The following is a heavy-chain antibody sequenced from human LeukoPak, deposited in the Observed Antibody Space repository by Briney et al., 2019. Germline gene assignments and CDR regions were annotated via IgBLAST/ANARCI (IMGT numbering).Heavy chain of an antibody. Sequence: KSSETLSLTCGVSGTPLTSYYWSWIRQTPGKGLEWIGEVNHSGYTNMNPSLKSRVTISVDTSKNQFSLMMTSVTAADTAVYFCARMTTGHDYWGQGTLVTVSS. J-gene: IGHJ4*02. CDR3: ARMTTGHDY. CDR2: VNHSGYT. D-gene: IGHD4-17*01. CDR1: GTPLTSYY. V-gene: IGHV4-34*01.